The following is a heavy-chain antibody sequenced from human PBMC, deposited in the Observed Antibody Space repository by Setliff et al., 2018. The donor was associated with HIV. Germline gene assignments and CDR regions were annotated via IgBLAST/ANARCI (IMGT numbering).Heavy chain of an antibody. V-gene: IGHV4-38-2*02. CDR2: IYHSGST. D-gene: IGHD2-21*02. CDR1: GYSIRSGYY. Sequence: PSETLSLTCAVSGYSIRSGYYWGWIRQPPGKGLEWIGSIYHSGSTYYNPSLKSRVTISVDTSKNQFSLKLSSVTAADTAVYYCARDCGGDCFSGVAGPNYYYGMDVWGQGTTVTVS. J-gene: IGHJ6*02. CDR3: ARDCGGDCFSGVAGPNYYYGMDV.